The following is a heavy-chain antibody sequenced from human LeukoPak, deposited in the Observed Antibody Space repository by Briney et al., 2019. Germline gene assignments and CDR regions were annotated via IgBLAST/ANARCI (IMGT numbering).Heavy chain of an antibody. V-gene: IGHV4-34*01. CDR1: GGSFSGYY. Sequence: KPSETLSLTCAVYGGSFSGYYWSWIRQPPGKGLEWIGEINHSGSTNYNPSLKSRVTISVDTSKNQFSLKLSSVTAADTAVYYCARGKRYSSSWYVPSFLRHYFDYWGQGTLVTVSS. CDR2: INHSGST. D-gene: IGHD6-13*01. CDR3: ARGKRYSSSWYVPSFLRHYFDY. J-gene: IGHJ4*02.